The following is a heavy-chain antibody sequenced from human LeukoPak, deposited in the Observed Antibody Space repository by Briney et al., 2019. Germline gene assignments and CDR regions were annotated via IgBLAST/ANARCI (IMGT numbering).Heavy chain of an antibody. CDR3: ATYRTGYYYFDY. D-gene: IGHD3-9*01. CDR1: GFTFSNAW. Sequence: GGSLRLSCAASGFTFSNAWMSWVRQAPGKGLEWVGRIKSKTDGGTTEYAAPVKGRFTISRDDSKNTLYLQMNSLETEDAAVYYCATYRTGYYYFDYWGPGTLVTVSS. CDR2: IKSKTDGGTT. V-gene: IGHV3-15*01. J-gene: IGHJ4*02.